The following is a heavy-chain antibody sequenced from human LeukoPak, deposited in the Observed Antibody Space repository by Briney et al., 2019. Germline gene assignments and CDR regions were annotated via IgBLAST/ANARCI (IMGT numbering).Heavy chain of an antibody. CDR3: ASGLEVFDM. V-gene: IGHV4-38-2*01. Sequence: AETLSLTCAVSGFSISSGYYWGWIRQPPGKGLEWIGSIYHSGSTYYNVSLKSRVTISVDTSKNQFSLKLSSVTAADTAVYYCASGLEVFDMWGQGTMVTVSS. CDR1: GFSISSGYY. CDR2: IYHSGST. J-gene: IGHJ3*02.